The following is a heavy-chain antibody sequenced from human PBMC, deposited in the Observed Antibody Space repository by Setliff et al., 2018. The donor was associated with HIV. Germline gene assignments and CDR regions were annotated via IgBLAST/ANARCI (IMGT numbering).Heavy chain of an antibody. CDR3: ARMYSGYDWSPAGARTRYFDY. CDR2: IYHSGST. V-gene: IGHV4-38-2*01. CDR1: GYSISSGYY. J-gene: IGHJ4*02. D-gene: IGHD5-12*01. Sequence: SETLSLTCAVSGYSISSGYYWGWIRQPPGKGLEGIGSIYHSGSTYYNPSLKSRVTISVDTSKNQFSLKLSSVTAADTAVYYCARMYSGYDWSPAGARTRYFDYWGQGTLVTVSS.